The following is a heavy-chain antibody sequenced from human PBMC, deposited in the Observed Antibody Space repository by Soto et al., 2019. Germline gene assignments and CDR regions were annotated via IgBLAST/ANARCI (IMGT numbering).Heavy chain of an antibody. J-gene: IGHJ6*02. D-gene: IGHD3-10*01. Sequence: PGGSLRLSCAASGFTFSSYSMNWVRQAPGKGLEWVSSISSSSSYIYYADSVKGRFTISRDNAKNSLYLQMNSLRAEDTAVYYCARERGPARDYYYGMDVWGQGTTVTVFS. CDR3: ARERGPARDYYYGMDV. CDR1: GFTFSSYS. V-gene: IGHV3-21*01. CDR2: ISSSSSYI.